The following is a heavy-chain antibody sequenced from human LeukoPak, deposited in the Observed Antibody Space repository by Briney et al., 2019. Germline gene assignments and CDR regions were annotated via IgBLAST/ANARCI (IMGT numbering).Heavy chain of an antibody. J-gene: IGHJ5*02. Sequence: SETLSLTCAVYGGSFSGYYWSWIRQPPGKGLEWIGEINHSGSTNYNPSLKSRVTISVDTSKNQFSLKLSSVTAADTAVYYCARLGDIVVAEGGANNWFDPWGQGTLVTVSS. CDR2: INHSGST. D-gene: IGHD2-21*01. CDR1: GGSFSGYY. CDR3: ARLGDIVVAEGGANNWFDP. V-gene: IGHV4-34*01.